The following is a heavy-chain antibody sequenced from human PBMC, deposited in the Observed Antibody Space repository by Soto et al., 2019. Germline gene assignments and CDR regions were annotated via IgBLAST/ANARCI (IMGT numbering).Heavy chain of an antibody. Sequence: QVQLVQSGAEVKKPGASVKVSCKASGYTFTSYDINWVRQATGQGLEWMGWMNPNSGNTGYAQKFQGRVTMTRNTSISTAYMELSSLRSEDTAVYYCARKATVVVVAATLYYYYYYMDVWGKGTTVTVSS. J-gene: IGHJ6*03. CDR3: ARKATVVVVAATLYYYYYYMDV. CDR2: MNPNSGNT. V-gene: IGHV1-8*01. CDR1: GYTFTSYD. D-gene: IGHD2-15*01.